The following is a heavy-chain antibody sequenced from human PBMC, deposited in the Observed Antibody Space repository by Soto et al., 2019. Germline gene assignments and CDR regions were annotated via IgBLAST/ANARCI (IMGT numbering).Heavy chain of an antibody. CDR2: ISWNSGSI. V-gene: IGHV3-9*01. CDR1: GFTFDDYA. D-gene: IGHD6-6*01. CDR3: AKATSIAARLLDV. Sequence: GGSLRLSCAASGFTFDDYAMHWVRQAPGKGLEWVSGISWNSGSIGYADSVKGRFTISRDNAKNSLYLQMNSLRAEDTALYYCAKATSIAARLLDVWGQGTTVTVSS. J-gene: IGHJ6*02.